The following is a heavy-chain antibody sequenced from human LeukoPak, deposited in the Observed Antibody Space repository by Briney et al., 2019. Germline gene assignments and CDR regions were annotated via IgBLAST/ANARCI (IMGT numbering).Heavy chain of an antibody. CDR1: GFTFSSYA. Sequence: GGSLRLSCAPSGFTFSSYAMYWVRQAPGKGLECVSSISGSGGSTYYADSVKGRFTISRDNSKNTLYLQMNSLRAEDTAIYSCAKDPRGSHNWLDPWGQGTLVTVSS. J-gene: IGHJ5*02. CDR3: AKDPRGSHNWLDP. D-gene: IGHD3-10*01. CDR2: ISGSGGST. V-gene: IGHV3-23*01.